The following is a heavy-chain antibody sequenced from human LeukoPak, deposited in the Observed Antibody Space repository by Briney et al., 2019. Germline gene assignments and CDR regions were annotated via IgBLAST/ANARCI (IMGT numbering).Heavy chain of an antibody. CDR1: GGSISSSSYY. CDR2: IYYSGST. J-gene: IGHJ3*02. V-gene: IGHV4-39*01. CDR3: ARPVSYTHAFDI. Sequence: DPSETLSLTCTVSGGSISSSSYYWGWIRQPPGKGLEWIGSIYYSGSTYYNPSLKSRVTISVDTSKNQFSLKLSSVTAADTAVYYCARPVSYTHAFDIWGQGTMVTVSS. D-gene: IGHD2-2*02.